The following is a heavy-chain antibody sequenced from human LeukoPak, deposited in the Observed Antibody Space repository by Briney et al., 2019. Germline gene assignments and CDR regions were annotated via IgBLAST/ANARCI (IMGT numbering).Heavy chain of an antibody. CDR1: GDSVSSNSAA. V-gene: IGHV6-1*01. CDR2: TYYRAKWYH. D-gene: IGHD6-13*01. Sequence: SETLSLTRAISGDSVSSNSAAWNWIRQSPSRGLEWLGRTYYRAKWYHDCAVSVKSRITINPDTSKNQFSLQLNSVTPEDTAVYYCARDGTASSSYDYWGQGTLVPFSS. J-gene: IGHJ4*02. CDR3: ARDGTASSSYDY.